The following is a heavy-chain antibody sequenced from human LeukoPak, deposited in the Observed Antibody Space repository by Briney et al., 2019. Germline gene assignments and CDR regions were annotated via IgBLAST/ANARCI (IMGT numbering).Heavy chain of an antibody. J-gene: IGHJ4*02. CDR2: ISGSGGST. Sequence: GGSLRLSCAASGFTFSSYAMSWVRQAPGKGLEWVSAISGSGGSTYYADSVKGRFTNSRDNSKNTLYLQMNSLRAEDTAVYYCAKGIVGATRKINFFDYWGQGTLVTVSS. D-gene: IGHD1-26*01. V-gene: IGHV3-23*01. CDR3: AKGIVGATRKINFFDY. CDR1: GFTFSSYA.